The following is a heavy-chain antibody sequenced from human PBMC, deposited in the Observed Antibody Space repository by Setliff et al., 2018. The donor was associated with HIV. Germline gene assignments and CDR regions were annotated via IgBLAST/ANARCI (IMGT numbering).Heavy chain of an antibody. D-gene: IGHD3-9*01. V-gene: IGHV4-61*10. CDR2: IYSSGST. J-gene: IGHJ5*02. CDR3: ARAHYDIGNYYCTADRASVWYGH. CDR1: GGSISSGSYS. Sequence: SETLSLTCTVSGGSISSGSYSWSWIRQPAGKGLEWIGHIYSSGSTNYNPSLKSRVTISVDTSKNQFSLKLRSVTAADTAVYYCARAHYDIGNYYCTADRASVWYGHWGQGTLVNVSS.